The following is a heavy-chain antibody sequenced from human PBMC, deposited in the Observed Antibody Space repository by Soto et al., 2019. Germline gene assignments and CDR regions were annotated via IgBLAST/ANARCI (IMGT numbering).Heavy chain of an antibody. CDR2: ISAYNGNT. J-gene: IGHJ2*01. D-gene: IGHD4-17*01. CDR3: VSTFYGDKGWYFDL. V-gene: IGHV1-18*01. Sequence: QVQLVQSGAEVKKTGASVKVSCKASGYTFTSYGISWVRQAPGQGLEWMGWISAYNGNTNYAQKLQGRGTMTTDTAASTAYMELRSLRSENTAVYYCVSTFYGDKGWYFDLWGRGTLVTVSS. CDR1: GYTFTSYG.